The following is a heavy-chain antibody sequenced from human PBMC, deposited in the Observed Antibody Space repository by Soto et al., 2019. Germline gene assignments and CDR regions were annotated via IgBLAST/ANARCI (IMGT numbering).Heavy chain of an antibody. J-gene: IGHJ6*02. CDR2: INPNSGGT. V-gene: IGHV1-2*04. CDR3: ARDGGSIDDFWSGYPPYYYYGMDV. Sequence: QVQLVQSGAEVKKPGASVKVSCKASGYTFTGYYMHWVRQAPGQGLEWMGWINPNSGGTNYAQKFQGWVTMTRDTSISTAYMELSRLRSDDTAVYYCARDGGSIDDFWSGYPPYYYYGMDVWGQGTTVTVSS. D-gene: IGHD3-3*01. CDR1: GYTFTGYY.